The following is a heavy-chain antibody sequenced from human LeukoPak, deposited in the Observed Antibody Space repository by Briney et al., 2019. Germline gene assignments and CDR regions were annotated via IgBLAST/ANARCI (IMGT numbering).Heavy chain of an antibody. V-gene: IGHV4-59*08. CDR3: ARQRPYYDFWSGYYNDY. D-gene: IGHD3-3*01. CDR2: IYYSGST. CDR1: GGSISSYY. J-gene: IGHJ4*02. Sequence: PSETLSLTCTVSGGSISSYYWSWIRQPPGKGLEWIGYIYYSGSTNYNPSLKSRVTISVDTSKNQFSLKLSSVTAADTAVYYCARQRPYYDFWSGYYNDYWGQGTLVTVSS.